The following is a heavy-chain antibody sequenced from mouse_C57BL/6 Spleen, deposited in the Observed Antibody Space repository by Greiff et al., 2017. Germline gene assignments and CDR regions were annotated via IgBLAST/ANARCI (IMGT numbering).Heavy chain of an antibody. J-gene: IGHJ2*01. V-gene: IGHV2-2*01. CDR3: ARNDYFDY. CDR1: GFSLTSYG. CDR2: IWSGGST. Sequence: VQLQQSGPGLVQPSQSLSITCTVSGFSLTSYGVHWVRQSPGKGLEWLGVIWSGGSTDYNAAFISSLSISKDNAKSQVFFKMNSLQADDTAIYYCARNDYFDYWGQGTTLTVSS.